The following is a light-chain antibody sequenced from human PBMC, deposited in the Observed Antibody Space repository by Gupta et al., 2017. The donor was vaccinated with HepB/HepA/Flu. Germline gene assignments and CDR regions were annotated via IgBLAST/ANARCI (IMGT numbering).Light chain of an antibody. J-gene: IGKJ2*01. Sequence: DIVMTQSPDSLAVSLGARATINCKSSQSVLYSSNNKNYLAWFQQKPGQPPKLLIYWASTRKSGVPDRFSGSGSGTDFTLTISSLQAEDVAVYYCQQYYSTPYTFGQGTKLEIK. CDR2: WAS. V-gene: IGKV4-1*01. CDR1: QSVLYSSNNKNY. CDR3: QQYYSTPYT.